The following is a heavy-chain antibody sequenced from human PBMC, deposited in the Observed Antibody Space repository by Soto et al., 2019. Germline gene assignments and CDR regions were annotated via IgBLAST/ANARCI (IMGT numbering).Heavy chain of an antibody. D-gene: IGHD5-18*01. J-gene: IGHJ6*02. Sequence: SETLSLTCTVSGGSVNSGSYYWSWIRQPPGKGLEYIGYIYFSGTTNYDPSLKSRVTISIDTSKNQFSLKLSSVTAADTAVYYCARALLGIQLWTRMDVWGQGTTVTVSS. CDR3: ARALLGIQLWTRMDV. CDR2: IYFSGTT. CDR1: GGSVNSGSYY. V-gene: IGHV4-61*01.